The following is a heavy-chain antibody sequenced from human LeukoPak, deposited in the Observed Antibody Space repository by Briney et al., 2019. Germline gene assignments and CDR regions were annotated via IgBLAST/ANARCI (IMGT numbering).Heavy chain of an antibody. D-gene: IGHD1-26*01. CDR2: IRFTGSYI. J-gene: IGHJ5*02. CDR1: GFTFSSYS. CDR3: ARIDTLLGGATP. V-gene: IGHV3-21*01. Sequence: PGGSLRLSCAASGFTFSSYSMNWVRQAPGRGLEWVSSIRFTGSYIYYADSVKGRFTISRDDAKNLLSLQMISLRVEDTAVYYCARIDTLLGGATPWGQGTLVTVSS.